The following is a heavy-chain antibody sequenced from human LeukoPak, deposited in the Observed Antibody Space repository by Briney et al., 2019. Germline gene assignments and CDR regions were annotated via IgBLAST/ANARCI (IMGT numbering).Heavy chain of an antibody. CDR3: ARDLARYCSSTSCYGYWYFDL. CDR2: INPSGGST. Sequence: VASVKVSCKASGYTFTSYYMHWLRQAPGQGLEWMGIINPSGGSTSYAQKFQGRVTMTRDASKSTVYMELSSLRSEDTAVYYCARDLARYCSSTSCYGYWYFDLWGRGTLVTVSS. CDR1: GYTFTSYY. J-gene: IGHJ2*01. D-gene: IGHD2-2*01. V-gene: IGHV1-46*03.